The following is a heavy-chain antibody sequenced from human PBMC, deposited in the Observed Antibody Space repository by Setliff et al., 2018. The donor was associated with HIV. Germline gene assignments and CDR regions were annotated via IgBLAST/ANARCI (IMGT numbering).Heavy chain of an antibody. Sequence: ASVKVSCKASGYTFTGYFIHLLRQAPRQGLEWMGRINPNSGDTNYAQKFQGRVTMTRDTSITTAYMDLSRLTSDDTAVYYCAREXXYDRFLDHWGQGTLVTXSS. D-gene: IGHD3-22*01. J-gene: IGHJ5*02. CDR3: AREXXYDRFLDH. CDR2: INPNSGDT. V-gene: IGHV1-2*06. CDR1: GYTFTGYF.